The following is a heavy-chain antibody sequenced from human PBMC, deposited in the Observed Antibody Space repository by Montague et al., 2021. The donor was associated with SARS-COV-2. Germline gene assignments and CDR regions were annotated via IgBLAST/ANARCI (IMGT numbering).Heavy chain of an antibody. D-gene: IGHD3-9*01. CDR1: GGSISSYY. CDR2: IYYSGST. V-gene: IGHV4-59*01. Sequence: SESLSLTCTVSGGSISSYYWSWIRQPPGKGLEWIGYIYYSGSTNCNPSLKSRVTISVDTSKNQFSLKLSSVTAADTAVYYCARDSRTDFDWLFPDSGSYYYYMDVWGKGTTVTVSS. J-gene: IGHJ6*03. CDR3: ARDSRTDFDWLFPDSGSYYYYMDV.